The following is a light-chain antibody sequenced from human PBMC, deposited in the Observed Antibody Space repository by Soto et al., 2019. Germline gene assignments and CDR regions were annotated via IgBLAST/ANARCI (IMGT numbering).Light chain of an antibody. CDR2: DAS. Sequence: EITMTQYPSTLSASFGDRVTITCRASQSISSWLAWYQQKPGIAPKLLIYDASSLESGVPSRFSGGGSGTEFTLTISSLQPDDFATYYCQQYNSYSWTFGQGTKVDI. J-gene: IGKJ1*01. CDR3: QQYNSYSWT. V-gene: IGKV1-5*01. CDR1: QSISSW.